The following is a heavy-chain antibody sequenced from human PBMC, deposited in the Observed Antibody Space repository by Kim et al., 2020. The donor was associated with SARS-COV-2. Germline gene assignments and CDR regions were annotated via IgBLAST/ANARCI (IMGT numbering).Heavy chain of an antibody. D-gene: IGHD2-21*01. CDR2: ISSSTI. CDR3: ARDHLWAFDY. Sequence: GGSLRLSCAASGFTFSSYSMNWVRQAPGKGLEWVSYISSSTIYYADSVKGRFTISRDNAKNSLYLQMNSLRDDDTAVYYCARDHLWAFDYWGQGTLVTVSS. CDR1: GFTFSSYS. J-gene: IGHJ4*02. V-gene: IGHV3-48*02.